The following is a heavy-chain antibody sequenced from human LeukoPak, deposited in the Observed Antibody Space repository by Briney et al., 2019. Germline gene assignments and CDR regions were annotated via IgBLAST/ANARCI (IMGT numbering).Heavy chain of an antibody. V-gene: IGHV3-33*08. CDR1: GFTFSVYS. CDR2: IWYDGSNK. Sequence: GGSLRLSCAASGFTFSVYSMNWVRQAPGKGLEWVAVIWYDGSNKYYADSVKGRFTISRDNSKNTLYLQMNSLRAEDTAVYYCARDKTTGVDYWGQGTLVTVSS. D-gene: IGHD7-27*01. CDR3: ARDKTTGVDY. J-gene: IGHJ4*02.